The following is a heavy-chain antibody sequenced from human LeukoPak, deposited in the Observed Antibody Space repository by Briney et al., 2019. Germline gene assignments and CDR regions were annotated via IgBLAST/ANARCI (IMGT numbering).Heavy chain of an antibody. D-gene: IGHD4-17*01. Sequence: SETLSLTCTVSGGSISSYYWSWIRQPPGKGLEWIGYIYYSGSTNYNPSLKSRVTISVDTSKSQFSLKLSSVTAADTAVYYCARVGGDYYYYGMDVWGQGTTVTVSS. CDR3: ARVGGDYYYYGMDV. J-gene: IGHJ6*02. CDR1: GGSISSYY. CDR2: IYYSGST. V-gene: IGHV4-59*01.